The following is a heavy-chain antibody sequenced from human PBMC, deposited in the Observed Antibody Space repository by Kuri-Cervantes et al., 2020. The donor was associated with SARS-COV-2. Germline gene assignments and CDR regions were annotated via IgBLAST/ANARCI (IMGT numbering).Heavy chain of an antibody. CDR2: ISYDGNNK. D-gene: IGHD1-1*01. CDR3: VRDGDHWNFDY. CDR1: EFTFSSYA. Sequence: GGSLRLSCAASEFTFSSYAMHWIRQAPGKGLEWVAVISYDGNNKFYADSVKGRFTISRDNSKNSLYLQMNSLRAEDTAVYYCVRDGDHWNFDYWGQGTLVTVSS. J-gene: IGHJ4*02. V-gene: IGHV3-30-3*01.